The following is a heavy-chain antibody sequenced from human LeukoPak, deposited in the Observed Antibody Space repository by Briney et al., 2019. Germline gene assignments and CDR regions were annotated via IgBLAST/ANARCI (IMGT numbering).Heavy chain of an antibody. V-gene: IGHV1-2*02. CDR2: INPNSGGT. Sequence: ASVKVSCKASGYTFTGYYMHWVRQAPGQGLEWMGWINPNSGGTNYAQKFQGRVTMTRDTSFSTAYMELSRLRSDDTAVYYCARVWFGWELPFDYWGQGTLVTVSS. D-gene: IGHD1-26*01. CDR3: ARVWFGWELPFDY. J-gene: IGHJ4*02. CDR1: GYTFTGYY.